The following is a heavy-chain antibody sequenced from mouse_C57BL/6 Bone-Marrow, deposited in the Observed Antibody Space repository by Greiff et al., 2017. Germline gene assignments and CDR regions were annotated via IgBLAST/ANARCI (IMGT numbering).Heavy chain of an antibody. CDR1: GYTFTSYW. Sequence: HVQLQQSGAELVKPGASVKMSCKASGYTFTSYWITWVKQRPGQGLEWIGDIYPGSGSTNYNEKFKSKATLTVDTSSSTAYMQLSSLTSEDSAVYYCARGTAFYAMDYWGQGTSVTVSS. D-gene: IGHD3-3*01. CDR2: IYPGSGST. CDR3: ARGTAFYAMDY. V-gene: IGHV1-55*01. J-gene: IGHJ4*01.